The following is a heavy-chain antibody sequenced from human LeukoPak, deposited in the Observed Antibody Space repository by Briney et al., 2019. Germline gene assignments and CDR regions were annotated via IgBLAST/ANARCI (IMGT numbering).Heavy chain of an antibody. CDR1: GYIFISYG. CDR3: ARVILRFSTYYYYYMDV. D-gene: IGHD3-3*01. J-gene: IGHJ6*03. CDR2: IIPIFGTA. Sequence: GASVKVSCKASGYIFISYGISWVRQAPGQGLEWMGGIIPIFGTANYAQKFQGRVTITADKSTSTAYMELSSLRSEDTAVYYCARVILRFSTYYYYYMDVWGKGTTVTVSS. V-gene: IGHV1-69*06.